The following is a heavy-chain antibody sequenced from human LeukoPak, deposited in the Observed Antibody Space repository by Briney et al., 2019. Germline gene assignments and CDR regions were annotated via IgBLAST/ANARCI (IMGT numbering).Heavy chain of an antibody. CDR2: FYYSGTT. J-gene: IGHJ5*02. D-gene: IGHD2-15*01. CDR1: GGSIRSRSYY. V-gene: IGHV4-39*01. Sequence: SETLSLTCTVSGGSIRSRSYYWGWIRQPPGKGLELIGSFYYSGTTYYNPSLKSRVIITVDTSKNQFSLKLSSVTAADTAVYYCARHHCSGGACYSMAWFDPWGQGTLVTVSS. CDR3: ARHHCSGGACYSMAWFDP.